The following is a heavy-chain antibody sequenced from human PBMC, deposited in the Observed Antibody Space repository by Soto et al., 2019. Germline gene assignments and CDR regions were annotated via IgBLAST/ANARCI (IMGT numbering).Heavy chain of an antibody. D-gene: IGHD2-2*01. CDR3: ARAPQYCSSTSCYGGGYYYYMDV. V-gene: IGHV1-18*01. CDR2: ISAYNGNT. Sequence: ASVKVSCKASGYTFTSYGISWVRQAPGQGLEWMGWISAYNGNTNYAQKLQGRVTMTTDTSTRTAYMELRSLRSDDTAVYYCARAPQYCSSTSCYGGGYYYYMDVWGKGTTVTVSS. CDR1: GYTFTSYG. J-gene: IGHJ6*03.